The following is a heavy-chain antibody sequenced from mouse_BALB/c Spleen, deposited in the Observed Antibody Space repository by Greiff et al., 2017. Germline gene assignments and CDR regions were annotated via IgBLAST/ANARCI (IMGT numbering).Heavy chain of an antibody. J-gene: IGHJ3*01. Sequence: EVKLVESGGGLVQPGGSLRLSCATSGFTFTDYYMSWVRQPPGKALEWLGFIRNKANGYTTEYSASVKGRFTISRDNSQSILYLQMNTLRAEDSATYYCARDMEITTWFAYWGQGTLVTVSA. CDR3: ARDMEITTWFAY. V-gene: IGHV7-3*02. CDR2: IRNKANGYTT. CDR1: GFTFTDYY. D-gene: IGHD2-4*01.